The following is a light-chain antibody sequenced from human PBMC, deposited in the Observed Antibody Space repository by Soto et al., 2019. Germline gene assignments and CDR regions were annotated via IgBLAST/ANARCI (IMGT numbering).Light chain of an antibody. V-gene: IGKV3-15*01. J-gene: IGKJ2*01. CDR3: QQYNNWTYT. CDR2: GAS. CDR1: QSVSSN. Sequence: EIVMTQSPATLSVSPGERATLSCRASQSVSSNLAWYQQKPGQAPRLLIYGASTRATGIPARFSGSRSGTEVTHTISSLQSEDFAVYYCQQYNNWTYTFGQGTKLEIK.